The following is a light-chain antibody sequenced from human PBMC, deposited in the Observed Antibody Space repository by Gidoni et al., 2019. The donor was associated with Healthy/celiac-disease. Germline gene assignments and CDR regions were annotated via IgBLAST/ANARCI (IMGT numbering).Light chain of an antibody. CDR2: AAS. Sequence: DNQLQQSPSFLSASVGDRVTITCRASQGISSYLAGYQQKPGKAPMLLIYAASTLQSGVPSRFSGSGSGTEFTLTISSLQPEDFATYYCQQLNRYPYSFGQGTKLEIK. V-gene: IGKV1-9*01. J-gene: IGKJ2*03. CDR3: QQLNRYPYS. CDR1: QGISSY.